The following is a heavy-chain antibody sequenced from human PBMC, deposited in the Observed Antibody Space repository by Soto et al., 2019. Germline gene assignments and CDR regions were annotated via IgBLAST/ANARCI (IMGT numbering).Heavy chain of an antibody. Sequence: ASVKVSCKASGYTFTSYGISWVRQATGQGLEWMGWISPYNGNTGYAQKFQGRVTMTRNTSISTAYMELSSLRSEDTAVYYCARERGSGWTFDYWGQGTLVT. J-gene: IGHJ4*02. CDR2: ISPYNGNT. D-gene: IGHD6-19*01. CDR3: ARERGSGWTFDY. CDR1: GYTFTSYG. V-gene: IGHV1-8*02.